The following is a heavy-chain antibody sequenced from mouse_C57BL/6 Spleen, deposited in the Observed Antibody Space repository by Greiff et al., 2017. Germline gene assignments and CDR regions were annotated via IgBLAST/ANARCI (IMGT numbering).Heavy chain of an antibody. J-gene: IGHJ2*01. V-gene: IGHV1-50*01. CDR2: IDPSDSYT. CDR1: GYTFTSYW. D-gene: IGHD1-1*01. Sequence: QVQLQQPGAELVKPGASVKLSCKASGYTFTSYWMQWVKQRPGQGLEWIGEIDPSDSYTNYNQKFKGKATLTIDTSSSTAYMQLRSLTSEDSAVYYCARRYGSSPLDYWGQGTTLTVSS. CDR3: ARRYGSSPLDY.